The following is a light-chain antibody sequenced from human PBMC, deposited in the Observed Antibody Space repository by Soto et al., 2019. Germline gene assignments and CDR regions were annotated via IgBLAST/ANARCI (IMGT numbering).Light chain of an antibody. CDR1: QRLVHSDGIAY. CDR2: KVS. V-gene: IGKV2-30*02. CDR3: MQGLQTPNT. Sequence: DVVMTQSPLSLPVTLGQPSSISCRSSQRLVHSDGIAYFSWFQQRPGRSPRRLIYKVSNRASGVPARFSGSGSGTHFRLKISRVEAEDVGLYYCMQGLQTPNTFGQGTRLEIK. J-gene: IGKJ5*01.